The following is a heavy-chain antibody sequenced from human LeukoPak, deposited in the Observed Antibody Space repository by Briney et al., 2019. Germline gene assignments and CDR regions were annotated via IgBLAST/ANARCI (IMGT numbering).Heavy chain of an antibody. J-gene: IGHJ4*02. CDR3: ASLFSFMSTFGGVTVCDY. CDR1: GGSISNSSYY. D-gene: IGHD3-16*02. CDR2: MYYSGST. V-gene: IGHV4-39*01. Sequence: SETLSLTCTVSGGSISNSSYYWGWIRQPPGKGLEWIGSMYYSGSTYYNPSLKSRLTISVDTSKNQFSLNLSSVTAADTALYYCASLFSFMSTFGGVTVCDYWGQGTLVTVSS.